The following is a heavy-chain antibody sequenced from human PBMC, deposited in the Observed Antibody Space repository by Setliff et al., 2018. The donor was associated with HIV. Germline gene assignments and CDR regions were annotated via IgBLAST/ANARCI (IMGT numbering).Heavy chain of an antibody. CDR3: ARDQWGYSYGYYYYYYMDV. D-gene: IGHD5-18*01. CDR1: GFTVSSNY. J-gene: IGHJ6*03. Sequence: GESLKISCAASGFTVSSNYMSWVRQAPGKGLEWVSVIYSGGSTYYADPVKGRFTISRDNSKNTLYLQMNSLRAEDTAVYYCARDQWGYSYGYYYYYYMDVWGKGTTVTVSS. V-gene: IGHV3-66*02. CDR2: IYSGGST.